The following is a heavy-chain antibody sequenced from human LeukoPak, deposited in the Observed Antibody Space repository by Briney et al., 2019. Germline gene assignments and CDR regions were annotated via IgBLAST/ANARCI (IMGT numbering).Heavy chain of an antibody. CDR2: IYYSGST. CDR1: GCSISSYY. D-gene: IGHD3-22*01. CDR3: ARSYYDSSDYYSVGSFQH. Sequence: SETLSLTCTVSGCSISSYYWNWIRQPPGKGLEWIGYIYYSGSTNYNPPLKSRVTISVDTSKNQFSLKLSSVTAADTAVYYCARSYYDSSDYYSVGSFQHWGQGTLVTVSS. J-gene: IGHJ1*01. V-gene: IGHV4-59*08.